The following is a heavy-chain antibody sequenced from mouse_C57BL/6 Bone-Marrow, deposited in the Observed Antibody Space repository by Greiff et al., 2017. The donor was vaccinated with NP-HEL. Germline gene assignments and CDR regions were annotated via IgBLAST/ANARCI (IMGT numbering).Heavy chain of an antibody. CDR2: IDPEDGET. J-gene: IGHJ3*01. V-gene: IGHV14-2*01. D-gene: IGHD3-2*02. Sequence: VQLKESGAELVKPGASVKLSCTASGFNIKDYYMHWVKQRTEQGLEWIGRIDPEDGETTYAPKFQGKATITADTSSNTAYLQLSSLTSEDTAVYYCARSGRQLRPGTWFAYWGQGTLVTVSA. CDR1: GFNIKDYY. CDR3: ARSGRQLRPGTWFAY.